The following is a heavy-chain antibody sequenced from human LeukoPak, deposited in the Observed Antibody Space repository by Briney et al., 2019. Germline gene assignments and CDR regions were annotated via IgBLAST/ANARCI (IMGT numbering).Heavy chain of an antibody. CDR2: ISYSGNT. J-gene: IGHJ6*03. CDR1: GGSISSSNYY. Sequence: PSETLSLTCSVSGGSISSSNYYWGWIRQPPGKGLEWIGSISYSGNTYYNPSLKSRVIISADTSKNHLSLRLSSVTAADTAVYYCARSPEYSSSSDSYYYYYMDVWGEGTTVTVSS. D-gene: IGHD6-6*01. CDR3: ARSPEYSSSSDSYYYYYMDV. V-gene: IGHV4-39*02.